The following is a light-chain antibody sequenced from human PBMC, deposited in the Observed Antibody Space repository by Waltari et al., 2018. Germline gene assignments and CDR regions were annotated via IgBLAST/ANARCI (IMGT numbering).Light chain of an antibody. Sequence: SYELTQPSSRSVSPGQTPRITCAGAILAAKYVRGFQQRPGQAPVVVIYKDTERPSGTLDRFSGSTSGTTVTLTISGVQADDEADYYCFCAADMTEIFGGGTRLTVL. J-gene: IGLJ2*01. CDR2: KDT. V-gene: IGLV3-27*01. CDR1: ILAAKY. CDR3: FCAADMTEI.